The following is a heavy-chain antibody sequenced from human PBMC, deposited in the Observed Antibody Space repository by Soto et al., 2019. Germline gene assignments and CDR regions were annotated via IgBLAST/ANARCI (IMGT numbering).Heavy chain of an antibody. Sequence: GGSLRLSCAASGFTFSSYGMHWVRQAPGKGLEWVAVIWYDGSNKYYADSVKGRFTISRDNSKNTLYLQMNSLRADDTAVYYCAKDWGLRFLEWLLLPDYWGQGTLVTVSS. J-gene: IGHJ4*02. V-gene: IGHV3-30*02. CDR3: AKDWGLRFLEWLLLPDY. CDR2: IWYDGSNK. CDR1: GFTFSSYG. D-gene: IGHD3-3*01.